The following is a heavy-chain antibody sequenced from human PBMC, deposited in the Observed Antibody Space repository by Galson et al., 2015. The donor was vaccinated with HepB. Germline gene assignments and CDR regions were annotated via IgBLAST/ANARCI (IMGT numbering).Heavy chain of an antibody. D-gene: IGHD4-17*01. CDR2: IRRRANGGTT. CDR1: GLPFRDYG. V-gene: IGHV3-49*03. J-gene: IGHJ3*02. Sequence: SLRLSCATSGLPFRDYGMSWFRQTPGKGLEWIGSIRRRANGGTTEYAASVKGRFTISRDDSKSIAYLQMDSLKTEDTAVFYCNADHGAVEAFDIWGQGTMVTVSS. CDR3: NADHGAVEAFDI.